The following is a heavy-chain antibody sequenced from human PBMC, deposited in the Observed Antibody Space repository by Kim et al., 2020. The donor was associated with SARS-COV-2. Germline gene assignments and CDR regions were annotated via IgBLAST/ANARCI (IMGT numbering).Heavy chain of an antibody. J-gene: IGHJ5*02. D-gene: IGHD6-13*01. Sequence: KFQGRVTKTEDTSTDTAYMELSSLRSEDTAVYYCATSAAAGRLYWFDPWGQGTLVTVSS. V-gene: IGHV1-24*01. CDR3: ATSAAAGRLYWFDP.